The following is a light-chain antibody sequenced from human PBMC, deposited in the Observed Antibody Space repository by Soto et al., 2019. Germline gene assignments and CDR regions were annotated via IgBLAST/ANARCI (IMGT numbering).Light chain of an antibody. CDR2: GAS. Sequence: EIVLTQSPGTLSLSPGERATLSCRASQSVSSNYLAWYQQKPGQAPRLLIYGASSRATGIPDRFSGSGSGTDFTLTISSLDPEDVAVYYCQQYGSSPLFAFGPGTEVDLK. CDR1: QSVSSNY. V-gene: IGKV3-20*01. CDR3: QQYGSSPLFA. J-gene: IGKJ3*01.